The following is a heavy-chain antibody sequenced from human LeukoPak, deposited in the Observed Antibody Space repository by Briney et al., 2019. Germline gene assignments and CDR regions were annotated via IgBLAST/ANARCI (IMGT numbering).Heavy chain of an antibody. CDR2: IYYSGST. CDR1: GGSISSGGYL. D-gene: IGHD4-17*01. V-gene: IGHV4-61*08. Sequence: SETLSLTCGVSGGSISSGGYLWGWIRQPPGKGLEWIGYIYYSGSTNYNPSLKSRVTISVDTSKNQFSLKLSSVTAADTAVYYCARRRDYGDYFHWYFDLWGRGTLVTVSS. CDR3: ARRRDYGDYFHWYFDL. J-gene: IGHJ2*01.